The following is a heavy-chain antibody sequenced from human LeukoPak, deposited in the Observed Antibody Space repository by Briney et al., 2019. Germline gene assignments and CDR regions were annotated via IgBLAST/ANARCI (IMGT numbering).Heavy chain of an antibody. D-gene: IGHD3-22*01. V-gene: IGHV3-74*01. Sequence: PGGSLRLSCAASGFTFSSYAMSWVRQAPGKGLVWVSRLNSDGSMTFYADSVKGRFTISRDNAKNTLYLQMNSLRAEDTAVYYCASPYYDTRGSNGYYNMDVWGQGTTVIVSS. CDR3: ASPYYDTRGSNGYYNMDV. CDR2: LNSDGSMT. CDR1: GFTFSSYA. J-gene: IGHJ6*02.